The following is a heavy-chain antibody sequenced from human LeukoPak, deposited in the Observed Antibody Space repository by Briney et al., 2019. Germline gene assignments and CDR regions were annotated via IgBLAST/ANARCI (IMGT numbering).Heavy chain of an antibody. J-gene: IGHJ6*03. CDR1: GYTFTDYN. D-gene: IGHD2-2*01. CDR2: ISPNSGGT. Sequence: ASVKVSCKASGYTFTDYNIHWVRQAPGQGLEWMGWISPNSGGTNYAQKFQGRVTMTRDTSISTAYMELSRLRSDDTAVYYCARDRPYCSSTSCPLYYYYMDVWGKGTTVTVSS. V-gene: IGHV1-2*02. CDR3: ARDRPYCSSTSCPLYYYYMDV.